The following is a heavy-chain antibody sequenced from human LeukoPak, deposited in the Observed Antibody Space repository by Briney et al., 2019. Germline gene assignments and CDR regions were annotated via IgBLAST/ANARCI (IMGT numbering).Heavy chain of an antibody. J-gene: IGHJ4*02. CDR3: ARTPPWEYCSGGSCYAVYFDY. CDR1: GGSISSYY. D-gene: IGHD2-15*01. V-gene: IGHV4-59*08. CDR2: IYYSGST. Sequence: PSETLSLTCSVSGGSISSYYWSWIRQPPGKGLEWIGYIYYSGSTNYNPSLKSRVTISVDTSKNQFSLKLSSVTAADTAVYYCARTPPWEYCSGGSCYAVYFDYWGQGTLVTVSS.